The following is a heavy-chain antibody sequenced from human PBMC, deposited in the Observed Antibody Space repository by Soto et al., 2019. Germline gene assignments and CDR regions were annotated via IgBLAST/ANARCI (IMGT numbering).Heavy chain of an antibody. V-gene: IGHV4-4*07. Sequence: PSETLSLTCNVSVASVSRYYWSWIRQPPGKGLEWIGRIYATGDTDYNPSLKSRISMSVDMSKKQFSLTLRSGTAADTAIYYCVRDGTKNLRDRFEPWGRGILVTVSS. CDR1: VASVSRYY. D-gene: IGHD1-26*01. CDR2: IYATGDT. CDR3: VRDGTKNLRDRFEP. J-gene: IGHJ5*02.